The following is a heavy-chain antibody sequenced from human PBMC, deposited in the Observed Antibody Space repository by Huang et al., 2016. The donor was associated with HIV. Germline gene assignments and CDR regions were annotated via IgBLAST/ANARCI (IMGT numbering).Heavy chain of an antibody. V-gene: IGHV4-59*11. CDR1: GGSISGHY. CDR3: AREQAVTSIIEFDY. Sequence: QVQLQESGPGLVKPSETLSLTCTVSGGSISGHYWSWIRQPPGKGLEWIGSIYYSGTTNYHPSLKSRVTISVDTSKNQFALKVSSVTAADTAVYYCAREQAVTSIIEFDYWGQGTLVTVSS. J-gene: IGHJ4*02. D-gene: IGHD4-17*01. CDR2: IYYSGTT.